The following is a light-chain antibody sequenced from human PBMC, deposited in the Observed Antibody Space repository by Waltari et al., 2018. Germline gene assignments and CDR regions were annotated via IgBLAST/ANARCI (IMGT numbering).Light chain of an antibody. J-gene: IGKJ1*01. V-gene: IGKV3-15*01. CDR2: GAS. Sequence: EIVMTQSPASLSLSPGERATLPCRASQSMTSNLAWYQQKPGQAPRLLIYGASTRAAGIPVRFSGSGSGTEFTLTVSGLQSEDFAIYYCQQYNDWPPWTFGQGTKVEIK. CDR1: QSMTSN. CDR3: QQYNDWPPWT.